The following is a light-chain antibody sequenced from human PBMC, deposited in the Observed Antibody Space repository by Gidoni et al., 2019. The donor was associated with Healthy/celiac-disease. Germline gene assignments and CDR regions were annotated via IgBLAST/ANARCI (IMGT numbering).Light chain of an antibody. CDR3: QSYDSSIYVV. CDR1: SGSIASNY. V-gene: IGLV6-57*02. CDR2: EDN. J-gene: IGLJ2*01. Sequence: NFMLTQPHSVSESPGKTVTISCTGSSGSIASNYVQWYQQRPGSAPTTVIYEDNQRPSGVPDWFSGSIDSSSNSASLTISGLKTEDEADYYCQSYDSSIYVVFGGGTKLTVL.